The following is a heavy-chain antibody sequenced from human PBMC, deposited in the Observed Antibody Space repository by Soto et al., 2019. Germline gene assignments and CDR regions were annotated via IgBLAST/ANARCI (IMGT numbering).Heavy chain of an antibody. Sequence: GGSLRLPCAASGFTFSNYWMSWVSQAPGKGPEWVANIKEDGSEKYYMDSVKGRFTISRDNARNSLYLQMNSLRDEDTAVYYGATPSRGSGALSWVQGTLVTVSS. CDR3: ATPSRGSGALS. CDR1: GFTFSNYW. V-gene: IGHV3-7*05. J-gene: IGHJ5*02. D-gene: IGHD1-26*01. CDR2: IKEDGSEK.